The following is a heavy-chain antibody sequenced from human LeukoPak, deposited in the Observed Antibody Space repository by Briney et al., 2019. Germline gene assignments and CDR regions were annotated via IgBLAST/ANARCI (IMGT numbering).Heavy chain of an antibody. Sequence: PSETLSLTCAVYGGSFSGYYWSWIRQPPGKGLEWIGEINHSGSTNYNPSLKSRVTISVDTSKNQFSLKLSSVTAADTAVYCCARGRITMVRGPSSAWGQGTTVTVSS. CDR3: ARGRITMVRGPSSA. J-gene: IGHJ6*02. D-gene: IGHD3-10*01. V-gene: IGHV4-34*01. CDR1: GGSFSGYY. CDR2: INHSGST.